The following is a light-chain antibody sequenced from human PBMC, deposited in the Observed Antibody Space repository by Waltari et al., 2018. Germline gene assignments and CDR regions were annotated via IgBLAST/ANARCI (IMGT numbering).Light chain of an antibody. Sequence: ETVMTQSPPTLSLSPGDRATLSCRASQNVNPQFGWYQQKPGQAPRLLFYSASIRAPGIPARFSASGSGTEFTLTITSLQPEDFAVYYCQQYNTWSYTFGQGTKLEIK. CDR3: QQYNTWSYT. CDR1: QNVNPQ. J-gene: IGKJ2*01. CDR2: SAS. V-gene: IGKV3-15*01.